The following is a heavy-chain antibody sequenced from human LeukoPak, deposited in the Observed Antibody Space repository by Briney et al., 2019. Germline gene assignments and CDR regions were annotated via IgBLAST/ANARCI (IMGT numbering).Heavy chain of an antibody. Sequence: SVKVSCKASGGTFSSYAISWVRQAPGQGLEWMGGMIPIFGTANYAQKFQGRVTITTDESTSTAYMELSSLRSEDTAVYYCARARLVVPAAMLEYYMDVWGKGTTVTVSS. J-gene: IGHJ6*03. CDR3: ARARLVVPAAMLEYYMDV. D-gene: IGHD2-2*01. V-gene: IGHV1-69*05. CDR2: MIPIFGTA. CDR1: GGTFSSYA.